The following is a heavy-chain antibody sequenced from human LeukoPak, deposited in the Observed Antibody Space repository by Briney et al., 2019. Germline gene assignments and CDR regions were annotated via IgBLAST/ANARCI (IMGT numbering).Heavy chain of an antibody. Sequence: PSETLSLTCAVYGGSFSGYYWSWIRQPPGKGLEWIGEINHSGSTNYNPSLKSRVTISVVTSKNQFSLKLSSVTAADTAVYYCARGPRIAVAGRRSWFDPWGQGTLVTVSS. CDR1: GGSFSGYY. J-gene: IGHJ5*02. D-gene: IGHD6-19*01. V-gene: IGHV4-34*01. CDR2: INHSGST. CDR3: ARGPRIAVAGRRSWFDP.